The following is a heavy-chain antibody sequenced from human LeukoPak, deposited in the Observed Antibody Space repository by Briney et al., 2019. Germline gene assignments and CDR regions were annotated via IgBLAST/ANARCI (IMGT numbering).Heavy chain of an antibody. V-gene: IGHV3-7*01. CDR1: GFTFRSYW. J-gene: IGHJ4*02. CDR3: ARGDRINDY. CDR2: IKQDGSEK. Sequence: GGSLRLSCVASGFTFRSYWMSWVRQAPGKGLEWVANIKQDGSEKYYVDSVKGRFTISRDNAENSLYLQMNSLRAEDTAVYYCARGDRINDYWGQGTLVTVSS. D-gene: IGHD1-14*01.